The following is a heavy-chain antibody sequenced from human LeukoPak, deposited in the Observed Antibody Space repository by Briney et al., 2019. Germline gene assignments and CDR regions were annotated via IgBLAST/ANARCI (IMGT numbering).Heavy chain of an antibody. V-gene: IGHV3-23*01. CDR1: GFTFSSYG. CDR3: AKSLEYSDSTGYLTRVFDY. J-gene: IGHJ4*02. CDR2: IVGNGDST. D-gene: IGHD3-22*01. Sequence: GGPLRLSCAASGFTFSSYGMSWVRHAPGKGPEWVSGIVGNGDSTYYADSVKGRFAISRDNSKNTLFLHMNSLRAEDTAVYYCAKSLEYSDSTGYLTRVFDYWGQGTLVTVSS.